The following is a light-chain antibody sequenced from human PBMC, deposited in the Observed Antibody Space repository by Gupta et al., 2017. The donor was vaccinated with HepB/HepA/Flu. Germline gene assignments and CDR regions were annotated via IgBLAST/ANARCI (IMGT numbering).Light chain of an antibody. CDR2: RDS. Sequence: SYELTQPLSVSVALGQTARITCGGNNIGSKNVHWYQQKPGQAPVLVIYRDSNRPSEIPERFSGSNSGNTATLTISRAQAGDEADYYCQVWDITTANVVFGGGTNLTVL. CDR3: QVWDITTANVV. V-gene: IGLV3-9*01. J-gene: IGLJ2*01. CDR1: NIGSKN.